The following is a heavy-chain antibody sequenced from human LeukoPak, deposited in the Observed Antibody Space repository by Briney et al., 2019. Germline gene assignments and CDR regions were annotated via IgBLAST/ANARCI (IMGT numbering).Heavy chain of an antibody. J-gene: IGHJ4*02. Sequence: SETLSLTCTVSGFSISSGYFWSWIRQPAGKGLEWIGRIYTSGSTNYNPSLKSRVTMSVDTSKNQFSLKLSSVTAADTAVYYCARDSGSFWSGYPFDYWGRGTLVTVSS. CDR3: ARDSGSFWSGYPFDY. D-gene: IGHD3-3*01. CDR2: IYTSGST. CDR1: GFSISSGYF. V-gene: IGHV4-4*07.